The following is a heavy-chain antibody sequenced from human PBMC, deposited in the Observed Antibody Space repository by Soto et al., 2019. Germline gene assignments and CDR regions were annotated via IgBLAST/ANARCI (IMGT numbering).Heavy chain of an antibody. Sequence: SETLSLTCAVYGGSFSGYYWSWIRQPPGKGLEWIGEINHSGSTNYNPSLKSRVTISVDTSKNQFSLKLSSVTAADTAVYYCARVKIVVVPAAILYYYYGMDVWGQGTTVTSP. J-gene: IGHJ6*02. CDR2: INHSGST. CDR3: ARVKIVVVPAAILYYYYGMDV. V-gene: IGHV4-34*01. CDR1: GGSFSGYY. D-gene: IGHD2-2*02.